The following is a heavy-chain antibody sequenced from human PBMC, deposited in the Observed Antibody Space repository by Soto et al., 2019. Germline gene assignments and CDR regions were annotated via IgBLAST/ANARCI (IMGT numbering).Heavy chain of an antibody. V-gene: IGHV1-18*01. CDR2: ISPYSGNT. CDR3: VMVDNYVTPTPQDV. Sequence: QVQLVQSGDEVKKHGASVKVSCKASGYIFVIYGIAWVRQAPGQGLEWLGWISPYSGNTHSATKVQGRLTMTTDTSTSTAYRDLGSLTSDDTAVYYCVMVDNYVTPTPQDVWGQGTTVTVSS. D-gene: IGHD3-16*01. J-gene: IGHJ6*02. CDR1: GYIFVIYG.